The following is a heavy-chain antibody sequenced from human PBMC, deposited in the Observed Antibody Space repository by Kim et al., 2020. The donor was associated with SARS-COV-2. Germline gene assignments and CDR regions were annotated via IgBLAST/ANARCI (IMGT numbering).Heavy chain of an antibody. CDR2: ISGSGGST. CDR1: GFTFSSYA. D-gene: IGHD6-19*01. CDR3: AKDLRSSGWERDFDY. J-gene: IGHJ4*02. V-gene: IGHV3-23*01. Sequence: GGSLRLSCAASGFTFSSYAMSWVRQAPGKGLEWVSAISGSGGSTYYADSVKGRFTISRDNSKNTLYLQMNSLRAEHTAVYYCAKDLRSSGWERDFDYWGQGTLVTVSS.